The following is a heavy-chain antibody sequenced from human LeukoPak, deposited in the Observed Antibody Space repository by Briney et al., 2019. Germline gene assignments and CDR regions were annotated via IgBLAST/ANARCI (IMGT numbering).Heavy chain of an antibody. Sequence: PGGSLRLSCAASGFIFSDYGMHWVRQAPGKGLEWVAIISYKGGNKHYAESAKGRFTISRDNSKGTVYLQMDSLRADDTAMYFCAKGLKWGSRSPGAFDTWGQGTLVTVSS. V-gene: IGHV3-30*18. CDR3: AKGLKWGSRSPGAFDT. J-gene: IGHJ3*02. CDR1: GFIFSDYG. D-gene: IGHD2-15*01. CDR2: ISYKGGNK.